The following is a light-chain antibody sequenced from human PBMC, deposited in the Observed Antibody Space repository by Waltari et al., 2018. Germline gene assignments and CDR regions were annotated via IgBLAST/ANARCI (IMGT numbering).Light chain of an antibody. CDR1: QSISSS. V-gene: IGKV1-5*03. CDR2: ETS. J-gene: IGKJ1*01. Sequence: DIQMTQSPSTLSAFVGDRVIITCRASQSISSSLAWYQQKPGKAPKLLIYETSTLQNGVPPRLSGSGSGTEFTLTISILQPDDFATYYCQQYRRFWTFGQGTKVELK. CDR3: QQYRRFWT.